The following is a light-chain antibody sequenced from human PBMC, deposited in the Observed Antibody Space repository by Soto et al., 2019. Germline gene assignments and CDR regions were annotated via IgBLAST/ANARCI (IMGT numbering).Light chain of an antibody. J-gene: IGKJ1*01. V-gene: IGKV1-8*01. CDR2: AAS. CDR3: QQYYSYTVA. CDR1: QGISSY. Sequence: AIRMTQSPSSLSASTGDIVTITCRASQGISSYLAWYQQKPGKAPKLLIYAASTLQSGVPSRFSGSGSGTDFTLTISCLQSEDVATYYCQQYYSYTVAFGQWTKVEIK.